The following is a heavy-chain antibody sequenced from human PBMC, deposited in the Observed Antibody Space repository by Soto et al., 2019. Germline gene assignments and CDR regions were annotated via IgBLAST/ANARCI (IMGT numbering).Heavy chain of an antibody. CDR1: GGTFSSYA. V-gene: IGHV1-69*13. J-gene: IGHJ6*02. CDR2: IIPIFGTA. Sequence: VASVKVSCKASGGTFSSYAISWVRQAPGQGLEWMGGIIPIFGTANYAQKFQGRVTITADESTSTAYMELSSLRSEDTAVYYCARIDSRRGMDVWGQGTTVSVSS. CDR3: ARIDSRRGMDV.